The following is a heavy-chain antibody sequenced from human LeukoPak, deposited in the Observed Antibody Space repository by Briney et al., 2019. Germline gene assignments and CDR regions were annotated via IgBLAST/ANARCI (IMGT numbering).Heavy chain of an antibody. CDR1: GGSISSSSYY. V-gene: IGHV4-39*01. CDR3: ARWDSSSAFDY. Sequence: PSETLSLTCTVSGGSISSSSYYWGWIRQPPGKRLEWIGSIYYSGSTYYNPSLKSRVTISVDTPKSQFFLKLSSVTAADTAVYYCARWDSSSAFDYWGQGTLVTVSS. D-gene: IGHD3-22*01. CDR2: IYYSGST. J-gene: IGHJ4*02.